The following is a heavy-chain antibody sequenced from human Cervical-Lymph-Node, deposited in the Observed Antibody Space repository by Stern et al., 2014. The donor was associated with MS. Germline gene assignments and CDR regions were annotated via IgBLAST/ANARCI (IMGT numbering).Heavy chain of an antibody. J-gene: IGHJ4*02. CDR3: ARAGFSYGISRISRHSLDY. CDR2: MSPHSGNT. CDR1: RYTFINYD. V-gene: IGHV1-8*01. Sequence: QVQLVQSGADVKKPGASVKGSCRASRYTFINYDINWVRQAPGQGLEWMGRMSPHSGNTGTAQKFDGRVTMNRETSIDTAYLHLSNLRSEDTAVYYCARAGFSYGISRISRHSLDYWCQGTLVTVSS. D-gene: IGHD5-18*01.